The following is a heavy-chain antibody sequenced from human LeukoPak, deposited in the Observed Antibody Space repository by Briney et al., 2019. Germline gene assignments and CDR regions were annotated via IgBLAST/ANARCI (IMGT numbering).Heavy chain of an antibody. CDR2: INHSGST. Sequence: SETLSLTCAVYGGSFSGYYWSWIRQPPGKGLEWIGEINHSGSTNYNPSLKSRVTISVDTSKNQFSLKLSSVTAADTAVYYCARGEGDYYGSGSYYPPLFDYWGQGTLVTVSS. V-gene: IGHV4-34*01. CDR1: GGSFSGYY. J-gene: IGHJ4*02. CDR3: ARGEGDYYGSGSYYPPLFDY. D-gene: IGHD3-10*01.